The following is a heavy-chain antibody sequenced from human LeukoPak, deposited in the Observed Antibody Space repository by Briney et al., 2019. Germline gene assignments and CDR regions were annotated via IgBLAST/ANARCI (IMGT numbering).Heavy chain of an antibody. CDR1: GFTVSSKY. J-gene: IGHJ4*02. Sequence: PGGSLRPSCAASGFTVSSKYMSWVRQAPGKGLEWVSVIYSGGSTWYADSVKGRLTNSRDNSKNTVYLQMKSLRAEDTAMYYCASATYCAGDCYAFFDSWGQGTLVTVSS. D-gene: IGHD2-21*02. V-gene: IGHV3-66*02. CDR3: ASATYCAGDCYAFFDS. CDR2: IYSGGST.